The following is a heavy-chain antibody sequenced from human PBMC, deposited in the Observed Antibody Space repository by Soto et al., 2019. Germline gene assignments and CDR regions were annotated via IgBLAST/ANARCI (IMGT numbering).Heavy chain of an antibody. CDR1: GGSFSGYY. CDR2: INHSGST. J-gene: IGHJ6*02. CDR3: ARGNWSRHSRSWSPRTVRGLRGMDV. D-gene: IGHD6-13*01. Sequence: SETLSLSCAVYGGSFSGYYWSWIRQPPGKGREWIGEINHSGSTNYTPSLKSRVTISVDTSKNQFSLQLSSVTAADTAVYYCARGNWSRHSRSWSPRTVRGLRGMDVWGQGTTVTVSS. V-gene: IGHV4-34*01.